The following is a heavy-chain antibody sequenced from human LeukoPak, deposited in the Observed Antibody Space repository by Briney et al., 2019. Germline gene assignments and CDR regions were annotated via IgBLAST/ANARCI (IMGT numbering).Heavy chain of an antibody. CDR1: GGSISSYY. CDR3: ARVSGDYLYYYYYYMDV. J-gene: IGHJ6*03. Sequence: SETLSLTCTVSGGSISSYYWSWIRQPPGKGLEWIGYIYYSGSTNYNPSLKSRVTISVDTSKNQFSLTLSSVTAADTAVYYCARVSGDYLYYYYYYMDVWGKGTTITVSS. CDR2: IYYSGST. D-gene: IGHD4-17*01. V-gene: IGHV4-59*01.